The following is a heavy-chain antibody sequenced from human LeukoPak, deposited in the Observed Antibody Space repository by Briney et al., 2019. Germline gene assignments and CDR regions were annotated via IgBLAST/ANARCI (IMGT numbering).Heavy chain of an antibody. D-gene: IGHD6-6*01. CDR2: ISESGYIT. J-gene: IGHJ4*02. Sequence: QPGGSLRLSCAVSGLTFSSYPMSWVRQAPGKGLEWVSIISESGYITHYADSVKGRFTISRDNTKNTLNLQMNSLRAEDTAVYYCAKDSSHNRGSSDYWGQGTLVTVSS. CDR1: GLTFSSYP. CDR3: AKDSSHNRGSSDY. V-gene: IGHV3-23*01.